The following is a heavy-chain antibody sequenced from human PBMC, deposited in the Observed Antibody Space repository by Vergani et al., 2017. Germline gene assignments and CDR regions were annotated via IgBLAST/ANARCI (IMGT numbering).Heavy chain of an antibody. CDR2: ISYDGSNK. V-gene: IGHV3-30-3*01. CDR1: GFTFSSYA. D-gene: IGHD2-15*01. CDR3: AKTYCSGGSCYEAGAFDI. Sequence: QVQLVESGGGVVQPGRSLRLSCAASGFTFSSYAMHWVRQAPGKGLEWVAVISYDGSNKYYADSVKGRFTISRDNSKNTLYLQMNSLRAEDTAVYYCAKTYCSGGSCYEAGAFDIWGQGTMVTVSS. J-gene: IGHJ3*02.